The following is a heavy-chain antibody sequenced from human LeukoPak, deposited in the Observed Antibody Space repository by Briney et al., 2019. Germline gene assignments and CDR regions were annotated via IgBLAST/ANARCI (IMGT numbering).Heavy chain of an antibody. Sequence: GASVKVSCKASGGTFSSYAISWVRQAPGQGLEWMGGIIPIFGTANYAQKFQGRVTTTADESTSTAYMELSSLRSEDTAVYYCARDQGTTEYYFDYWGQGTLVTVSS. CDR3: ARDQGTTEYYFDY. D-gene: IGHD4-11*01. CDR2: IIPIFGTA. V-gene: IGHV1-69*13. J-gene: IGHJ4*02. CDR1: GGTFSSYA.